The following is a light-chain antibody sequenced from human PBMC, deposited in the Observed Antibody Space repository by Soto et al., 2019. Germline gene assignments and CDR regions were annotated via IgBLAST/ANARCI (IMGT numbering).Light chain of an antibody. CDR1: SGHSNYA. Sequence: QPVLTQSPSASASLGASVKLTCTLSSGHSNYAIAWHQQRPDKGPRYLMKVNSDGSHNKGDGIPDRFSGSSSGAERYLAISSLQSEDEADYYCAVWDDSLSGMVFGGGTQLTVL. CDR2: VNSDGSH. J-gene: IGLJ2*01. V-gene: IGLV4-69*01. CDR3: AVWDDSLSGMV.